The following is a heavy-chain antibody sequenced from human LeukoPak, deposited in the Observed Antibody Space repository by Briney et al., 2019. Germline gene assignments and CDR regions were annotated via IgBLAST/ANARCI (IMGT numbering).Heavy chain of an antibody. CDR2: INHSGTT. CDR1: RGSFSGYY. J-gene: IGHJ4*02. Sequence: SETLSLTCAVYRGSFSGYYWTWIRQSPGKGLEWIGEINHSGTTNYNPSLKSRVTISIDTSKNQFSQKLSSVTAADTAVYYCARGPTIDYDILTGYYYFDYWGQGTLVTVSS. D-gene: IGHD3-9*01. V-gene: IGHV4-34*01. CDR3: ARGPTIDYDILTGYYYFDY.